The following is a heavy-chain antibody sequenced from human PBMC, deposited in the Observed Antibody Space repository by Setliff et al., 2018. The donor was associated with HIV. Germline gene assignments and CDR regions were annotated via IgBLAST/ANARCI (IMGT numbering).Heavy chain of an antibody. V-gene: IGHV4-39*01. D-gene: IGHD2-21*01. CDR3: ARQVTVVGYFETAAGSFNY. CDR2: IYYSGST. CDR1: GGSISSSSYY. Sequence: SETLSLTCTVSGGSISSSSYYWGWIRQPPGKGLEWIGSIYYSGSTYYNPSLKSRVTISVDTSKNQFSLKVRSVTAADTAVYYCARQVTVVGYFETAAGSFNYWGPGTLVTVSS. J-gene: IGHJ4*02.